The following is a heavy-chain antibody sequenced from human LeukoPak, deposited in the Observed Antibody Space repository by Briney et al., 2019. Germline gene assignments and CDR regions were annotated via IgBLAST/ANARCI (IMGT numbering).Heavy chain of an antibody. V-gene: IGHV4-4*07. Sequence: PSETLSLTRTVSGGSISSYYWSWIRQPAGKGLEWIGCIYSSGSTNYNPSLKSRVTISVDTSKNQFSLKLSSVTAADTAVYYCARDGEFRMSTYCGGDCYSVFDYWGQGTLVTVSS. CDR2: IYSSGST. CDR3: ARDGEFRMSTYCGGDCYSVFDY. D-gene: IGHD2-21*01. CDR1: GGSISSYY. J-gene: IGHJ4*02.